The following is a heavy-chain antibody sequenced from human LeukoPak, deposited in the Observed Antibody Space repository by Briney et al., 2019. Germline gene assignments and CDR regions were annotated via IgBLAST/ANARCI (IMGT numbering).Heavy chain of an antibody. CDR3: ARAPKGIFDY. CDR1: GFTFSSYE. J-gene: IGHJ4*02. CDR2: ISSSGSTI. D-gene: IGHD2/OR15-2a*01. V-gene: IGHV3-48*03. Sequence: PGGSLRLSCAASGFTFSSYEMNWVRQAPGKGLEWVSYISSSGSTIYYADSVKGRFTISRDNAKNSLYLQMNSLRAEDTAVYYCARAPKGIFDYWGQGTLVTVSS.